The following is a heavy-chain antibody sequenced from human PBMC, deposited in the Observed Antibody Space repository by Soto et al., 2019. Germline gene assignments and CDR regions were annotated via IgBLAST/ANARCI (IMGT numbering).Heavy chain of an antibody. D-gene: IGHD3-3*01. CDR2: ISSSSSYI. Sequence: PGGSLRLSXAASGFTFSSYSMNWVRQAPGKGLGWVSSISSSSSYIYYADSVKGRFTISRDNAKNSLYLQMNSLRAEDTAVYYCPSGFVYYDFWSGYYIDYWGQGTLVTVSS. CDR1: GFTFSSYS. J-gene: IGHJ4*02. V-gene: IGHV3-21*01. CDR3: PSGFVYYDFWSGYYIDY.